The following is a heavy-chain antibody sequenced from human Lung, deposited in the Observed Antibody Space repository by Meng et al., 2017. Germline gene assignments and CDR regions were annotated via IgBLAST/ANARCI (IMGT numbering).Heavy chain of an antibody. CDR2: IYHSGST. CDR3: TKIDFHCLGY. Sequence: QERLQAGGAVLVNPAGTLSLSCAVSGGSISCFNWWVWEGQGPGNGREWIGEIYHSGSTNDNPSLKSGITISVDNARNQFSLTLSSVTAANTVVYYCTKIDFHCLGYWGQGTLVTVSS. CDR1: GGSISCFNW. V-gene: IGHV4-4*02. D-gene: IGHD3-3*01. J-gene: IGHJ4*02.